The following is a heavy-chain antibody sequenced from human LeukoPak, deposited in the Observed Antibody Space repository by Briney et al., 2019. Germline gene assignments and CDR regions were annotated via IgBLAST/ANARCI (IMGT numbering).Heavy chain of an antibody. Sequence: GASVKVSCKVSGYTLTELSMHWVRQAPGQGLEWMGWINPNSGGTNYAQKFQGRVTMTRDTSISTAYMELSRLRSDDTAVYYCARDGGRGWYRSHRSWFDPWGQGTLVTVSS. D-gene: IGHD6-19*01. CDR3: ARDGGRGWYRSHRSWFDP. CDR2: INPNSGGT. V-gene: IGHV1-2*02. CDR1: GYTLTELS. J-gene: IGHJ5*02.